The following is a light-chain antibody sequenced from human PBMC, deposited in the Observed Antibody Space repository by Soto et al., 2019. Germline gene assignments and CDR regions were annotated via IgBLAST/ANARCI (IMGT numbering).Light chain of an antibody. J-gene: IGKJ4*01. CDR1: QSVSSN. Sequence: EIVMTQSPATLSVSPGERATLSCRASQSVSSNLAWYQKNTGQAPRLLIYGASTRATGIPARFSGSGSGTECNLTISSLQSEDFAVYYCQQYNNWPLTLGGGTKVDIK. V-gene: IGKV3D-15*01. CDR2: GAS. CDR3: QQYNNWPLT.